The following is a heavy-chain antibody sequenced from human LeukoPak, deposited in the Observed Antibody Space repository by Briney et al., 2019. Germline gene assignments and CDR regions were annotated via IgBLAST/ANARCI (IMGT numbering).Heavy chain of an antibody. CDR1: GFNFSDYW. V-gene: IGHV3-33*08. Sequence: GGSLRLSCAASGFNFSDYWVSWVRQAPGKGLEWVAVIWYDGSNKYYADSVKGRFTISRDNSKNTLYLQMNSLRAEDTAVYYCARWTYSSGWYEGDYWGQGTLVTVSS. J-gene: IGHJ4*02. D-gene: IGHD6-19*01. CDR2: IWYDGSNK. CDR3: ARWTYSSGWYEGDY.